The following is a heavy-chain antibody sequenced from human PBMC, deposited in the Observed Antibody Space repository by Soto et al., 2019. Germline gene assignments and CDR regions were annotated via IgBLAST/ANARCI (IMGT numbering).Heavy chain of an antibody. J-gene: IGHJ4*02. V-gene: IGHV4-30-2*01. CDR2: VYQSQSA. CDR3: ARGDPRLAQLSYTY. Sequence: SETLSLTCVVSGGSVTSGGHSWSWIRQAPGKGLEWVGSVYQSQSAYYNPSLRSRVAISVDRSNNQVSLRMTSVTAADTALYYCARGDPRLAQLSYTYWGQGTRATVPP. CDR1: GGSVTSGGHS. D-gene: IGHD3-16*02.